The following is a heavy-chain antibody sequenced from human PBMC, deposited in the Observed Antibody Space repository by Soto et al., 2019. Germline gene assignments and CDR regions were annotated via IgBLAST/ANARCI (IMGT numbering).Heavy chain of an antibody. CDR1: GGSISSGGYY. V-gene: IGHV4-31*03. Sequence: QVQLQESGPGLVKPSQTLSLTCTVSGGSISSGGYYWSWIRQHPGKGLEWIGYIYYSGRTYYNPSLKSRFTIPVDTSKNQFSLKLSSVTAADTAVYYCARVCQDCSGGSAYYYYGMDVWGQGTTVTVSS. J-gene: IGHJ6*02. CDR2: IYYSGRT. D-gene: IGHD2-15*01. CDR3: ARVCQDCSGGSAYYYYGMDV.